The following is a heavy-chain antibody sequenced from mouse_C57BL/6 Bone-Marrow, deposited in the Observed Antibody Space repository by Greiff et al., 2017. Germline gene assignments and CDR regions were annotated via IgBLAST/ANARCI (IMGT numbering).Heavy chain of an antibody. Sequence: QVQLQQPGAELVKPGASVKMSCKASGYTFTSYWITWVKQRPGQGLEWIGDIYPGSGSTNYNEKFKGKATLTVDTSSSTAYMQLSSLTSEDSAVYYCARSVIDDDYDGFAYWGQGTLVTVSA. J-gene: IGHJ3*01. CDR3: ARSVIDDDYDGFAY. V-gene: IGHV1-55*01. D-gene: IGHD2-4*01. CDR2: IYPGSGST. CDR1: GYTFTSYW.